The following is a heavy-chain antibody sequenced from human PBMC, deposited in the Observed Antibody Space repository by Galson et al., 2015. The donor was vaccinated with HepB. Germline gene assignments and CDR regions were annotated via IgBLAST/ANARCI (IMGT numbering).Heavy chain of an antibody. CDR3: ARSSGYDKYGDWYFDL. J-gene: IGHJ2*01. Sequence: SLRLSCAASGFTFSSYWMHWVRQAPGKGLVWVSRINSDGSSTSYADSVKGRFTISRDNAKNTLYLQMNSLRAEDTAVYYCARSSGYDKYGDWYFDLWGRGTLVTVSS. D-gene: IGHD5-12*01. V-gene: IGHV3-74*01. CDR1: GFTFSSYW. CDR2: INSDGSST.